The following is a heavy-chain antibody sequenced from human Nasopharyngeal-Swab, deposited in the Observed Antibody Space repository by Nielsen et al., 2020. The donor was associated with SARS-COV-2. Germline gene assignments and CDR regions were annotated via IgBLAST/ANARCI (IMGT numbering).Heavy chain of an antibody. D-gene: IGHD2-21*02. J-gene: IGHJ2*01. CDR2: ISSSSSTI. CDR1: GFTFSSYS. CDR3: ARGPGAVVTAPYWYFDL. V-gene: IGHV3-48*02. Sequence: GESLKISCAASGFTFSSYSMNWVRQAPGKGLEWVSYISSSSSTIYYADSVKGRFTISRDNAKNSLYLQMNSLRDEDTAVYYCARGPGAVVTAPYWYFDLWGRGTLVTVSS.